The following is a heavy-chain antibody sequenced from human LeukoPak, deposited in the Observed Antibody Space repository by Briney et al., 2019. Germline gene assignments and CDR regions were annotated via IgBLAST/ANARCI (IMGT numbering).Heavy chain of an antibody. J-gene: IGHJ2*01. CDR3: AGSRTHYYDSSGYSSENWYFDL. V-gene: IGHV4-59*08. Sequence: SETLSLTCTASGDSISSYYWSWIRQPPGKGLEWIGYINYSGSTNYNPSLKSRVTTSVDTSTNKFSLKVSSVTAADTTVYYCAGSRTHYYDSSGYSSENWYFDLWGRGTLVTVSS. CDR1: GDSISSYY. D-gene: IGHD3-22*01. CDR2: INYSGST.